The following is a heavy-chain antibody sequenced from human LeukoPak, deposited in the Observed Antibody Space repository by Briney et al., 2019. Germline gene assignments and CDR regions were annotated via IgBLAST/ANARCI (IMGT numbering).Heavy chain of an antibody. D-gene: IGHD6-19*01. CDR2: ISYDGSNK. J-gene: IGHJ4*02. Sequence: GSLRLSCAASGFTFSSYGMHWVRQAPGKGLEWVAVISYDGSNKYYADSVKGRFTISRDNSKNTLYLQMNSLRAEDTAVYYCAKGAMFEWLHDYWGQGTLVTVSS. CDR1: GFTFSSYG. V-gene: IGHV3-30*18. CDR3: AKGAMFEWLHDY.